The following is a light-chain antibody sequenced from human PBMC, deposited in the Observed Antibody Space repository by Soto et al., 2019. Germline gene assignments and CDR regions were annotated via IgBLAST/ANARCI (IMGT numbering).Light chain of an antibody. J-gene: IGKJ3*01. CDR1: QSVTSSY. V-gene: IGKV3-20*01. CDR3: HQYGGSQFT. Sequence: EIVLTQSPGTLSLSPGERATLSCRASQSVTSSYLAWSQQKPGQAPRVLFFGASSRAAGVPDRFSGSGSGTDFTLTISRLEPEDFAVSYGHQYGGSQFTFGPATTVDIK. CDR2: GAS.